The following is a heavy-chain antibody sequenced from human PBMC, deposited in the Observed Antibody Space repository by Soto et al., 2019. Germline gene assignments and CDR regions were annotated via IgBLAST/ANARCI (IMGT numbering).Heavy chain of an antibody. CDR3: GTTFEY. D-gene: IGHD1-26*01. CDR2: INNDGSRT. V-gene: IGHV3-74*01. J-gene: IGHJ4*02. Sequence: EVQVVESGGALVKPGGSLRLSCAASGFTFSNYWMPWVRQVPGEGLVWVSSINNDGSRTWYADSVRGRIAMSRDNARNLVYLQMNCLRAEGTAVYYCGTTFEYWGQGALVTVSS. CDR1: GFTFSNYW.